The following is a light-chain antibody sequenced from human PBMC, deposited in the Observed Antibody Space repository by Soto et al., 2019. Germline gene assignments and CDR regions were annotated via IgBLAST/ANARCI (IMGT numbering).Light chain of an antibody. Sequence: EIVLTQSRSALAVSPVGRATLSCRASQSVSSYLAWYQQKPGQAPRLLIYDASNRATGIPARFSGSGSGTDFTLTISSLEPEDFAVYYCQQRSNWPPTITFGQGTRLEIK. V-gene: IGKV3-11*01. CDR3: QQRSNWPPTIT. J-gene: IGKJ5*01. CDR1: QSVSSY. CDR2: DAS.